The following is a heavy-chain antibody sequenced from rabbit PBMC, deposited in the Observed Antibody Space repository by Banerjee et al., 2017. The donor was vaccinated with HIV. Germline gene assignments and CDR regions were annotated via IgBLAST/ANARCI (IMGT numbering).Heavy chain of an antibody. V-gene: IGHV1S40*01. D-gene: IGHD6-1*01. J-gene: IGHJ6*01. CDR1: GFSLSSSYN. Sequence: QSLEESGGDLVKPGASLTLTCTASGFSLSSSYNMCWVRQAPGKGLEWIACIYTGDGDTYYASWAKGRFTISKASSTTVTLQMTSLTAADTATYFCARDRDAAVPGYGYDLWGPGTLVTVS. CDR2: IYTGDGDT. CDR3: ARDRDAAVPGYGYDL.